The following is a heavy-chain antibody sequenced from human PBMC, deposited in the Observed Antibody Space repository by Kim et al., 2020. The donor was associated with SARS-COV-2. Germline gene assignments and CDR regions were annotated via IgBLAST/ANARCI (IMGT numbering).Heavy chain of an antibody. J-gene: IGHJ6*02. V-gene: IGHV1-69*13. CDR1: GGTFSSYA. CDR3: ARDTSVRAPPIPYYYYGMDV. Sequence: SVKVSCKASGGTFSSYAISWVRQAPGQGLEWMGGIIPIFGTANYAQKFQGRVTITADESTSTAYMELSSLRSEDTAVYYCARDTSVRAPPIPYYYYGMDVWGQGTTVTVSS. CDR2: IIPIFGTA. D-gene: IGHD1-1*01.